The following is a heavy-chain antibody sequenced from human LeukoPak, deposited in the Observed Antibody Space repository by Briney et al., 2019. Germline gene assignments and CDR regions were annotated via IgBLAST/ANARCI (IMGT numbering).Heavy chain of an antibody. CDR2: INTNTGNP. D-gene: IGHD3-22*01. CDR3: ARVYYDSSGYYLRPFDY. J-gene: IGHJ4*02. V-gene: IGHV7-4-1*02. CDR1: GYTFTSYA. Sequence: ASVKVSCKASGYTFTSYAMNWARQAPGQGLEWMGWINTNTGNPTYAQGFTGRFVFSLDTSVSTAYLQISSLKAEDTAVYYCARVYYDSSGYYLRPFDYWGQGTLVTVSS.